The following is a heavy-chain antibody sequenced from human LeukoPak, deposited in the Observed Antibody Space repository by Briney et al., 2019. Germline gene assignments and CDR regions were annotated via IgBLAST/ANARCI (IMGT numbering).Heavy chain of an antibody. J-gene: IGHJ4*02. V-gene: IGHV4-34*01. CDR2: INYRGNT. Sequence: SETLSLTCAVYGGSLSGYYWTWIRHTPGKGLEWIGAINYRGNTNYNRSLKSRVTISADTSKNQFSLRLSSVTAADTAVYYCARRGTAYCRGGNCYSDKYFDYWGQGTQVTVSS. CDR3: ARRGTAYCRGGNCYSDKYFDY. CDR1: GGSLSGYY. D-gene: IGHD2-15*01.